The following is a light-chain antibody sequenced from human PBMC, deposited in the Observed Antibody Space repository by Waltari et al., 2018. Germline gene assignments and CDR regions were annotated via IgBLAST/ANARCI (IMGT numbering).Light chain of an antibody. Sequence: DIVVTQSPLSLPVTPGEPASISYRSSQSLLRPNGKNHLTWYLQRPGQSPQILIYLGSNRASGVPDRFSGGGSGTDFTLKISRVEAEDVGVYYCMQGQQTPYTFGQGTKLEIK. CDR3: MQGQQTPYT. V-gene: IGKV2-28*01. CDR2: LGS. J-gene: IGKJ2*01. CDR1: QSLLRPNGKNH.